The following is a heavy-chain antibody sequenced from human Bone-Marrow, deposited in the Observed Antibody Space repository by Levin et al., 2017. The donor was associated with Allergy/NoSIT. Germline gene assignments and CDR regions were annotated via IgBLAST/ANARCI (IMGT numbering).Heavy chain of an antibody. V-gene: IGHV3-21*01. CDR3: ARDTFYYDSSGPPG. Sequence: PGGSLRLSCAASGFTFSSYSMNWVRQAPGKGLEWVSSISSSSSYIYYADSVKGRFTISRDNAKNSLYLQMNSLRAEDTAVYYCARDTFYYDSSGPPGWGQGTLVTVSS. CDR2: ISSSSSYI. J-gene: IGHJ4*02. CDR1: GFTFSSYS. D-gene: IGHD3-22*01.